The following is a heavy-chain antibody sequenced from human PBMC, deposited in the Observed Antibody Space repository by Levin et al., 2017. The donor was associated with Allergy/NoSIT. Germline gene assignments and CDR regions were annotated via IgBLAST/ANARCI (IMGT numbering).Heavy chain of an antibody. CDR2: IYLSGST. D-gene: IGHD5-18*01. CDR1: GGSISSGGYS. J-gene: IGHJ4*02. Sequence: TSETLSLTCAVSGGSISSGGYSWSWIRQPPGKGLEWIGNIYLSGSTNDNPSLKSRVTMSVDRSKNQFPLKLSYVTAADTAVYYCARVAGYSYGYYFDYWGPGTLVTVSS. V-gene: IGHV4-30-2*01. CDR3: ARVAGYSYGYYFDY.